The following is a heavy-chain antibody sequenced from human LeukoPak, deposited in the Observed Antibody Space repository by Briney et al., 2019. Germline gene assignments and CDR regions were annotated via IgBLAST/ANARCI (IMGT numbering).Heavy chain of an antibody. CDR2: IYTSGST. J-gene: IGHJ4*02. CDR3: ARRPMYYYGSGSYSYYFDY. Sequence: PSQTLSLTCTVSGGSISSGSYYWSWIRQPAGKGLEWIGRIYTSGSTNYNPSLKSRVTISVDTSKNQFSLKLSSVTAADTAVYYCARRPMYYYGSGSYSYYFDYWGQGTLVTVSS. V-gene: IGHV4-61*02. D-gene: IGHD3-10*01. CDR1: GGSISSGSYY.